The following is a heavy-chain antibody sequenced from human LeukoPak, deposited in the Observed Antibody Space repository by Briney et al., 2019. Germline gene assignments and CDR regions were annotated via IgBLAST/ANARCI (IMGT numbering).Heavy chain of an antibody. CDR3: AKVPGGSGWYFYY. Sequence: GGSLRLSCAASGFTFSSYAMSWVRQAPGKGPEWVSAISGSGGSTYYADSVKGRFTISRDNSKNTLYLQMNSLRAEDTAVYYCAKVPGGSGWYFYYWGQGTLVTVSS. CDR1: GFTFSSYA. CDR2: ISGSGGST. V-gene: IGHV3-23*01. J-gene: IGHJ4*02. D-gene: IGHD6-19*01.